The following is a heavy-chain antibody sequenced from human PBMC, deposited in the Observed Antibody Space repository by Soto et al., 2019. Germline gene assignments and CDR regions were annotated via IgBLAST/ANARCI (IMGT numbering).Heavy chain of an antibody. CDR2: ISWNSASI. J-gene: IGHJ4*02. V-gene: IGHV3-9*01. D-gene: IGHD5-18*01. CDR3: GNDLTTMVRMCDY. CDR1: GFTFDDYA. Sequence: EVQLVESGGALVQPGRSLRLSCAASGFTFDDYAMHWVRQAPGKGPEWVSGISWNSASIGYADSVKGRFTISRDNAKKSLYLQMNSLRPEDTGVYFCGNDLTTMVRMCDYWGQGTLVTVSS.